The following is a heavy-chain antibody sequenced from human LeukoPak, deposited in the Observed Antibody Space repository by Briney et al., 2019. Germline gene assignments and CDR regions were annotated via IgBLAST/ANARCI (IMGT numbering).Heavy chain of an antibody. J-gene: IGHJ3*02. Sequence: PSETLSLTCTVSGYSISSGYYWGWIRQPPGKGLEWIGSIYHSGSTYYNPSLKSRVTISVDTSKNQFSLKLSSVTAADTAVYYCARHFTVTGAFDIWGQGTMVTVSS. V-gene: IGHV4-38-2*02. CDR2: IYHSGST. D-gene: IGHD3-3*02. CDR1: GYSISSGYY. CDR3: ARHFTVTGAFDI.